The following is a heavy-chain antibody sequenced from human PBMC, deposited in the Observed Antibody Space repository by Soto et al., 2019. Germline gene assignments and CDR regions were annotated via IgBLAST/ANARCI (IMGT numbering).Heavy chain of an antibody. V-gene: IGHV3-48*02. Sequence: EVQLVESGGGLVQPGGSVRLSCAASGFTFSTYSMNWVRQAPGKGLEGVSFMSSSGGTIYYADSVKGRFTISRDNAKNALYLQMNSLSDEDTAVYYCARLSVRYCSGGSCSQLDYWGQGTLVTVSS. CDR1: GFTFSTYS. CDR2: MSSSGGTI. D-gene: IGHD2-15*01. J-gene: IGHJ4*02. CDR3: ARLSVRYCSGGSCSQLDY.